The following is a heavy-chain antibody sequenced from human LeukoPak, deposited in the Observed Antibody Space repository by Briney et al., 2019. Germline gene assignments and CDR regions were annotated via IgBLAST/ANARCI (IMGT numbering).Heavy chain of an antibody. Sequence: PGGSLRLSCAASGFTFSSYGMSWVRQAPGKGLEWVSAISGSGGSTYYADSVKGRFTISRGNSKNTLYLQMNSLRAEDTAVYYCAKRVRGPTYFDYWGQGTLVTVSS. CDR2: ISGSGGST. J-gene: IGHJ4*02. CDR3: AKRVRGPTYFDY. V-gene: IGHV3-23*01. CDR1: GFTFSSYG. D-gene: IGHD3-10*01.